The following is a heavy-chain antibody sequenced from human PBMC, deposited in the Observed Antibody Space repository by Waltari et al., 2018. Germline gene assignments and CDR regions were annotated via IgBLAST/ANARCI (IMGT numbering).Heavy chain of an antibody. J-gene: IGHJ2*01. D-gene: IGHD4-17*01. CDR3: ARASPRLRYGDRNYDWYFDL. CDR2: IYTSGST. CDR1: GGSISSYY. V-gene: IGHV4-4*07. Sequence: QVQLQESGPGLVKPSETLSLTCTVSGGSISSYYWSWIRQPAGKGLEWIGRIYTSGSTNINPSLKSRVTMAVDTSKNQFSLKLSSVTAADTAVYYCARASPRLRYGDRNYDWYFDLWGRGTLVTVSS.